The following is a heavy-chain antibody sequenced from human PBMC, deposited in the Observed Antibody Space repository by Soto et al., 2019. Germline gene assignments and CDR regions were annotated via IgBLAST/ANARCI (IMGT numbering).Heavy chain of an antibody. V-gene: IGHV1-18*01. J-gene: IGHJ6*02. CDR2: ISTYNGDT. Sequence: QVQLVQSGPEVRKPGASVKVSCEASGYTFTTSGISWVRQVPGQRLEWMGWISTYNGDTNSAQNFQGRVLMTADTATGTAYMELMSLKSDDTAVYDGARQGRWSYNYYCLDVWGQGTTGTVSS. D-gene: IGHD6-13*01. CDR3: ARQGRWSYNYYCLDV. CDR1: GYTFTTSG.